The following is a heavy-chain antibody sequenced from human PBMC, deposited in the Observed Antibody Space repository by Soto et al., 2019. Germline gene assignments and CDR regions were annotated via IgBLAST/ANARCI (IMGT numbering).Heavy chain of an antibody. D-gene: IGHD2-2*01. Sequence: SSSXSLTCTFAVCCIISGCYYVSWIRQHPGKVLEWIGYIYYSGSTYYNPSLKSRVTISVDTSKNQFSLKLSSVTAADPAVYYCETGALVNRMEVRGQRPTV. CDR2: IYYSGST. J-gene: IGHJ6*01. V-gene: IGHV4-31*03. CDR1: VCCIISGCYY. CDR3: ETGALVNRMEV.